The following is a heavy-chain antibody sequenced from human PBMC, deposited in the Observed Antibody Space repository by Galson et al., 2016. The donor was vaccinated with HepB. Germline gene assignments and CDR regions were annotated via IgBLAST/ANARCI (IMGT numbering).Heavy chain of an antibody. CDR1: GYSIRSGYY. CDR2: IHHSGTT. V-gene: IGHV4-38-2*01. J-gene: IGHJ4*02. D-gene: IGHD2-2*01. Sequence: SETLSLTCAVSGYSIRSGYYWGWIRQSPGKGLEWIGSIHHSGTTYHNPSLKSRVTISLDTSKNQYSLKVSSVTAADTAVYYCVRGHSRQYCSSTSCYDFWGQGSLVAVSS. CDR3: VRGHSRQYCSSTSCYDF.